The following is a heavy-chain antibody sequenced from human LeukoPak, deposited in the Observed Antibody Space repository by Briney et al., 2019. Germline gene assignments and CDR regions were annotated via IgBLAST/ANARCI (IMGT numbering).Heavy chain of an antibody. V-gene: IGHV3-23*01. CDR2: IRGSGGST. Sequence: PGGSLRLSCAASGFTFTIYAMSWVRQAPGKGLVWVSGIRGSGGSTYYADSVRGRFTISRDNSKNTLYLQMNSLRAEDTAVYYCAKAGSGGDWFDPWGQGTLVTVSS. D-gene: IGHD3-10*01. CDR3: AKAGSGGDWFDP. CDR1: GFTFTIYA. J-gene: IGHJ5*02.